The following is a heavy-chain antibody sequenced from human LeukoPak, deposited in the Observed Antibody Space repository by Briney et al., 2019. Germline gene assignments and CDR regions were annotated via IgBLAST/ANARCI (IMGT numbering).Heavy chain of an antibody. CDR1: GYSFTSYW. D-gene: IGHD6-6*01. J-gene: IGHJ2*01. Sequence: GESLKISCKGSGYSFTSYWIGWVRQMPGKGLEWMGIIYPGDSDTRYSPSFQGQVTISADKSISTAYLQWSSLKASDTAMYYCARSTSIAARPRDYWYFDLWGRGTLVTVSS. CDR2: IYPGDSDT. V-gene: IGHV5-51*01. CDR3: ARSTSIAARPRDYWYFDL.